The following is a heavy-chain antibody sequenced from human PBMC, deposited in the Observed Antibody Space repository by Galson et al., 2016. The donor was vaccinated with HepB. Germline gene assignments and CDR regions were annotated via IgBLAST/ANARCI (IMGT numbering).Heavy chain of an antibody. Sequence: TLSLTCNVPGGSVTNADYFWSWIRQHPGKGLEWIGYIYSSGTTTYNPSLKSRVTISLDTSKNQFSLRLSSVTAADTAVYSCAGGDYQLLGYGLDVWGQGTTVSVSS. V-gene: IGHV4-31*03. CDR2: IYSSGTT. D-gene: IGHD2-21*02. J-gene: IGHJ6*02. CDR3: AGGDYQLLGYGLDV. CDR1: GGSVTNADYF.